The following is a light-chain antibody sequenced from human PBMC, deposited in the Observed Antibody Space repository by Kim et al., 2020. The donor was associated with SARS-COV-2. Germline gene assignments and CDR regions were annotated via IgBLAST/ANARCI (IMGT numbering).Light chain of an antibody. Sequence: QTTTLTCTGNSNNVGNQGAAWLQQHQGHPPKLLSYRSNNRPSGISERFSASRSGNTASLTITGLQPEDEAYYYCSTWDTSLHAWVFGGGTKLTVL. V-gene: IGLV10-54*04. J-gene: IGLJ3*02. CDR2: RSN. CDR3: STWDTSLHAWV. CDR1: SNNVGNQG.